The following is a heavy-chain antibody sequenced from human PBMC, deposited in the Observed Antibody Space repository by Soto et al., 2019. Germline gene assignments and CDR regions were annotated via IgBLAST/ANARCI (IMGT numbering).Heavy chain of an antibody. CDR3: ARVSWYYYDSSGYPAQFENREHFDY. CDR2: IYYSGST. CDR1: GGSISSGDYY. D-gene: IGHD3-22*01. J-gene: IGHJ4*02. Sequence: PSETVSLTCTVSGGSISSGDYYWSWIRQPPGKGLEWIGYIYYSGSTYYNPSLKSRVTISVDTSKNQFSLKLSSVTAADTAVYYCARVSWYYYDSSGYPAQFENREHFDYWGQGTLVTVSS. V-gene: IGHV4-30-4*01.